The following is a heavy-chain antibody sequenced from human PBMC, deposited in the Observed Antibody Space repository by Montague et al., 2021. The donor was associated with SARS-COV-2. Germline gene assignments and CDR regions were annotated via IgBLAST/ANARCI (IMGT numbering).Heavy chain of an antibody. CDR2: TYYGSKWYY. Sequence: CAISGDSVYSNTAAWNWIRQSPSRGLERLGRTYYGSKWYYDYAVXVKXRMTISPDTSKNQFSLQLSSVTPEDRAVYYCARGPRYSLSWSFDYWGQGTLVTVSS. CDR3: ARGPRYSLSWSFDY. CDR1: GDSVYSNTAA. D-gene: IGHD6-13*01. V-gene: IGHV6-1*01. J-gene: IGHJ4*02.